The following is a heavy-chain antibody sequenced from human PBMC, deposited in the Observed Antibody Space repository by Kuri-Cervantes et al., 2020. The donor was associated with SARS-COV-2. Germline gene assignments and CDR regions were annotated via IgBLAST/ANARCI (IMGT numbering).Heavy chain of an antibody. Sequence: SETLSLTCSVSGGSIRSGAYYCHWIRHRPGKGLEWIGNIYYNGVTYYNPSLKGRVTISVDTSKNQFSLKLSSMTAADTAVYYCATDKPSYGGNGYLQLWGQGTLVTVSS. CDR3: ATDKPSYGGNGYLQL. J-gene: IGHJ1*01. V-gene: IGHV4-31*03. D-gene: IGHD4-23*01. CDR1: GGSIRSGAYY. CDR2: IYYNGVT.